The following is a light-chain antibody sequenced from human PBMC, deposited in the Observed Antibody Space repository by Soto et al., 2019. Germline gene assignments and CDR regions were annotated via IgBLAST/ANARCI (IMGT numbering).Light chain of an antibody. CDR3: QKYSSVPV. CDR2: AAS. V-gene: IGKV1-27*01. CDR1: QGIRNF. Sequence: DIQMTQSPTSLSASVGDRVTITCRASQGIRNFVAWYQQKPGKAPKLLIYAASTWQSGVPSRFSGSGSGTDFTLTINGLQPEDVAAYACQKYSSVPVFGPGTKVEIK. J-gene: IGKJ3*01.